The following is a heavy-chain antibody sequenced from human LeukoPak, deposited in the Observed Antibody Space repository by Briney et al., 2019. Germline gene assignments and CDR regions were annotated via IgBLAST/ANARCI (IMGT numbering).Heavy chain of an antibody. CDR1: GYTFTEYY. CDR2: INPNSGGA. Sequence: GASVKVSCKASGYTFTEYYMHWVRQAPGQGLEWMGWINPNSGGANYAEKFQGRVTMTRDTSISTAYMELSRLRSEDTAVYYCAREGQRHYFDYWGQGTLVTVSS. CDR3: AREGQRHYFDY. J-gene: IGHJ4*02. V-gene: IGHV1-2*02.